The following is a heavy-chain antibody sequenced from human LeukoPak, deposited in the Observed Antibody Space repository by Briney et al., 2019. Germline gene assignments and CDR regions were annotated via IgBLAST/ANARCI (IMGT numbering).Heavy chain of an antibody. CDR1: XXTSXKXX. D-gene: IGHD3-9*01. Sequence: GGSLRLSCAASXXTSXKXXXXXVXXXXGXXXXWXSLISGSGGSTYTANAGKGRFTISRDNSKNMLYLQMDRLRAEDTAVYYCAKVVYGVLTGFDYWGQGTLVTVSS. CDR3: AKVVYGVLTGFDY. J-gene: IGHJ4*02. V-gene: IGHV3-23*01. CDR2: ISGSGGST.